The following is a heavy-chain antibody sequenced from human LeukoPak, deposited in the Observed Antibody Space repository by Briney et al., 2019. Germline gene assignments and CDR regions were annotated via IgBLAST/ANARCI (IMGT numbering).Heavy chain of an antibody. J-gene: IGHJ4*02. Sequence: PGGSLRLSCAAYGSSFSSYGMHWIRQAPGKGLGWVAVIWYDGTNKYYADSVKGRFTNSRDNSKNTLYLQRNSLRAEDTAVYYCARDQRGFSYSKYYFDYWGQGTLVTVSS. CDR2: IWYDGTNK. CDR3: ARDQRGFSYSKYYFDY. CDR1: GSSFSSYG. V-gene: IGHV3-33*01. D-gene: IGHD5-18*01.